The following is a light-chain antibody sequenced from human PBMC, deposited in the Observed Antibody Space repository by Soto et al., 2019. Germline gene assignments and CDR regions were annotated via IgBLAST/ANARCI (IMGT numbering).Light chain of an antibody. CDR3: KNHSSFPFT. CDR1: QGISNS. CDR2: ATS. J-gene: IGKJ4*01. V-gene: IGKV1-27*01. Sequence: DIQMTQSPSFLSASVGDRVTITCRASQGISNSLAWYHHKPWKVPKLLIYATSTLHSGVPSRFSGSESETDFTLTISSLQPEDVAVYYCKNHSSFPFTFGGETKV.